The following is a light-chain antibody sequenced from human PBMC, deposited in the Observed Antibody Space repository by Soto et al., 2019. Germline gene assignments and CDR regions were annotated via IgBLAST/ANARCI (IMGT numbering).Light chain of an antibody. CDR1: SSNIGSNT. CDR3: AAWDDSLNRV. CDR2: SNN. Sequence: QSVLTQPPSASGTPGQRVTISCSGSSSNIGSNTVNWYQQLPGTAPKLLIYSNNQRPSGVPDRFSGSKSGTSASLAISGLQSGDEADYYCAAWDDSLNRVFGTGTKGTVL. J-gene: IGLJ1*01. V-gene: IGLV1-44*01.